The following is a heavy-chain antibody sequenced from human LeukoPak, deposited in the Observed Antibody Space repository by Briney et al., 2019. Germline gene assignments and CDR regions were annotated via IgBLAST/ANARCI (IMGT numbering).Heavy chain of an antibody. CDR3: ARSVGSSYLDY. J-gene: IGHJ4*02. CDR2: IYPGDSDT. D-gene: IGHD6-13*01. Sequence: GDSLKISCKGSGYSFTTYWIAWVRQMPGKGLEWMGMIYPGDSDTRYSPSFQGQVTMSVDKSISTAYLQWSSLKASDSAMYYCARSVGSSYLDYWGQGTLVTVSS. V-gene: IGHV5-51*01. CDR1: GYSFTTYW.